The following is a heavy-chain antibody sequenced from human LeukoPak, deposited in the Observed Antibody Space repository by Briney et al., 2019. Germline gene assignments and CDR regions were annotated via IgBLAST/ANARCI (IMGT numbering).Heavy chain of an antibody. Sequence: SVKVSCKASGGTFCSYAISWVRQAPGQGLEWMGGIIPIFGTANYAQKFQGRVTITADESTSTAYMELSSLRSEDTAVYYCARDSTNLGEAFDIWGQGTMVTVSS. CDR2: IIPIFGTA. CDR3: ARDSTNLGEAFDI. V-gene: IGHV1-69*13. J-gene: IGHJ3*02. CDR1: GGTFCSYA. D-gene: IGHD3-16*01.